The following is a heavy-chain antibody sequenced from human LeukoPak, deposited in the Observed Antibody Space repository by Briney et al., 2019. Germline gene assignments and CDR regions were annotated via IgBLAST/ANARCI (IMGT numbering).Heavy chain of an antibody. V-gene: IGHV3-7*02. CDR3: ARASYGDYSTFDY. CDR2: IKQDGSEK. CDR1: GFTFSRNW. Sequence: GGSLRLSCAASGFTFSRNWMTWVRQAPGKGLEWVAHIKQDGSEKYYVDSVKGRFTISRDNAKNSLYLHMNSLRAEDTAVYYCARASYGDYSTFDYWGQGTLVTVSS. J-gene: IGHJ4*02. D-gene: IGHD4-17*01.